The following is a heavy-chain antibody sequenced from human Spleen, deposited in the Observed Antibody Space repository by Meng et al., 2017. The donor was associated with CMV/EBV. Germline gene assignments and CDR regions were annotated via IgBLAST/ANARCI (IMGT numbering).Heavy chain of an antibody. CDR1: GGTFSNYA. V-gene: IGHV1-69*05. CDR3: ARYCGTTTCYPDYYFDY. D-gene: IGHD2-2*01. Sequence: SVKVSCKASGGTFSNYAISWVRQAPGQGLEWMGGIIPIFGMVNYTQKFQGRVTITTDESTSTAYMELSSLRSEDTAVYYCARYCGTTTCYPDYYFDYWGQGTLVTVS. CDR2: IIPIFGMV. J-gene: IGHJ4*02.